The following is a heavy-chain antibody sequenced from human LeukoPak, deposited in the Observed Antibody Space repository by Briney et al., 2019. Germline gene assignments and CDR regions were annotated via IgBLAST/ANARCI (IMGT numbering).Heavy chain of an antibody. Sequence: SEALSLTCAVYGGSFSGYYWSWIRQPPGKGLEWIGEINHSGSTNYNPSLKSRVSISVDTSKNQFSLKLSSVTAADTAVYYCARASPENDFFDYWGQGTLVTVSS. CDR3: ARASPENDFFDY. CDR2: INHSGST. V-gene: IGHV4-34*01. J-gene: IGHJ4*02. D-gene: IGHD3-3*01. CDR1: GGSFSGYY.